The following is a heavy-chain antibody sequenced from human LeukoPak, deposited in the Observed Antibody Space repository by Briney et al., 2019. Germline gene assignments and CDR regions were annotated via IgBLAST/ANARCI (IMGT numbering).Heavy chain of an antibody. CDR1: GGSISTYY. D-gene: IGHD3-3*01. CDR3: ARWSGDYSFDY. V-gene: IGHV4-4*07. CDR2: IHTSGST. Sequence: SETLSLTCTVSGGSISTYYWSWIRQPAGKGLEWIGRIHTSGSTNSNPSLKSRVTMSVDTSKKQFSLKLTSVTAADTAVYYCARWSGDYSFDYWGQGTLVTVSS. J-gene: IGHJ4*02.